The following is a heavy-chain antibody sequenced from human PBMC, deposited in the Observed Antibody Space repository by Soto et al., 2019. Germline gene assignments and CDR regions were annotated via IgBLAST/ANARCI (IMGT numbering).Heavy chain of an antibody. CDR1: GFTFSSYG. Sequence: QVQLVESGGGVVQPGRSLRLSCAASGFTFSSYGMHWVRQAPGKGLEWVAVISYDGSNKYYADSVKGRFTISRDNSKNALYLQMNSLRAEDTDVYYCAKFGRDGYNIADETDYYYGMDVWGQGTTVTVSS. D-gene: IGHD5-12*01. CDR2: ISYDGSNK. CDR3: AKFGRDGYNIADETDYYYGMDV. J-gene: IGHJ6*02. V-gene: IGHV3-30*18.